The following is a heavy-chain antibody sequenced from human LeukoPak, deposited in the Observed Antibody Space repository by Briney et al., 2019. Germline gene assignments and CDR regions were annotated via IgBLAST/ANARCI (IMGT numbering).Heavy chain of an antibody. D-gene: IGHD6-6*01. V-gene: IGHV3-48*04. CDR1: GFTFSSYS. CDR2: ISSSGSTI. J-gene: IGHJ4*02. Sequence: PGGSLRLSCAASGFTFSSYSMNWVRQAPGKGLEWVSYISSSGSTIYYADSVKGRFTISRDNAKNSLYLQMNSLRAEDTAVYYCARDERGARPDFYWGQGTLVTVSS. CDR3: ARDERGARPDFY.